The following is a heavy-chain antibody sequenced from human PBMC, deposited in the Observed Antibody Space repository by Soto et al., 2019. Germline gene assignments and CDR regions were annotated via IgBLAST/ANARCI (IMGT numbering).Heavy chain of an antibody. Sequence: QLQLQESGPGLVKPSETLSLTCTVSGGSISSSSYYWGWIRQPPGKGLEWIGSVYYSGSTYYNPSLKSRVTISVDTSKNQFSLKLSSVTAADTAVYYCASLLMGYSGGGDAFDIWGQGTMVTVSS. D-gene: IGHD5-12*01. V-gene: IGHV4-39*01. CDR3: ASLLMGYSGGGDAFDI. J-gene: IGHJ3*02. CDR2: VYYSGST. CDR1: GGSISSSSYY.